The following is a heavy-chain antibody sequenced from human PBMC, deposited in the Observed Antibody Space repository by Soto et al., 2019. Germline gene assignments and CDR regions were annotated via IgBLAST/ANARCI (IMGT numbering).Heavy chain of an antibody. Sequence: SVKVSCKASGRSFSNYAISWVRQAPGQGLEWMGGIIPIFGTPNDAQKFQGRVTITADRSTSTAYLELNSLRSEDTAVYYCAAPRTDGYQGPDPSTYYFYGLDVWGQGTAVAVSS. CDR1: GRSFSNYA. CDR2: IIPIFGTP. D-gene: IGHD5-12*01. J-gene: IGHJ6*01. CDR3: AAPRTDGYQGPDPSTYYFYGLDV. V-gene: IGHV1-69*06.